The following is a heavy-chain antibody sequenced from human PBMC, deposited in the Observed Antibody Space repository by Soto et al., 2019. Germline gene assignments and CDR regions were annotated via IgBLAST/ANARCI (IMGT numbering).Heavy chain of an antibody. Sequence: TSETLSLTCTVSGGSISSGDYYWSWIRQPPGKGLEWIGYIYYSGSTSYNPSLKSRVTISVDTSKNQFSLKLSSVTAADTAVYYCARVWGGAFDFWGQGTMVTVSS. J-gene: IGHJ3*01. V-gene: IGHV4-61*08. CDR2: IYYSGST. CDR3: ARVWGGAFDF. CDR1: GGSISSGDYY. D-gene: IGHD3-10*01.